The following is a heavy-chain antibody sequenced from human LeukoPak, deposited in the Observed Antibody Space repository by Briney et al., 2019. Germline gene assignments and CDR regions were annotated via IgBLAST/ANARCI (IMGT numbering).Heavy chain of an antibody. CDR3: ARALVGLFDY. CDR2: ISSSSSYI. D-gene: IGHD1-26*01. J-gene: IGHJ4*02. Sequence: GGSLRFSCAASGFTFSSYSMNWVRQAPGKGLEWVSSISSSSSYIYYADSVKGRFTISRDNAKNSLYLQMNSLRAEDTAVYYCARALVGLFDYWGQGTLVTVSS. V-gene: IGHV3-21*01. CDR1: GFTFSSYS.